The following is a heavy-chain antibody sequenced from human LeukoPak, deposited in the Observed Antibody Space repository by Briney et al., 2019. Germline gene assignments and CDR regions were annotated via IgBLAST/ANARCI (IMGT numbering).Heavy chain of an antibody. CDR1: ADSVSINSAA. CDR2: TYYRSKWYN. D-gene: IGHD1-26*01. Sequence: SQTLSLTCAIPADSVSINSAAWNWIRQSPSRGLEWLGRTYYRSKWYNDYAVSVKSRITINPDTSKNQFSLQLNSVTPEDTAVYSCAREGSRSYYFWRAGATSFDYWGQGTLVTVSS. CDR3: AREGSRSYYFWRAGATSFDY. V-gene: IGHV6-1*01. J-gene: IGHJ4*02.